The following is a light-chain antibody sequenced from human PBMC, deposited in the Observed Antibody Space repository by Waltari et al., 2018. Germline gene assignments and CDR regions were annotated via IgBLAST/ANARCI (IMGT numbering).Light chain of an antibody. CDR3: SSSAVTSVL. CDR2: DSI. CDR1: SSDVGEDTY. Sequence: HSALTQPPSASGSPGQSVTISCSGISSDVGEDTYVSWYQQRPGNAPKLIIYDSIKLPSGIPLRCAGSKSADTASLTVSGLLPEDEANYYCSSSAVTSVLFGGGTKLTV. J-gene: IGLJ3*02. V-gene: IGLV2-8*01.